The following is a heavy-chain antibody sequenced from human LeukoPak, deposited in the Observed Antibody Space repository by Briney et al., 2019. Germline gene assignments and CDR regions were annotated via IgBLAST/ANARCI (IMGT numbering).Heavy chain of an antibody. CDR3: ASGAAAASFYYYMDV. D-gene: IGHD6-13*01. J-gene: IGHJ6*03. CDR1: GFAFSSDA. CDR2: ISGSGGST. Sequence: GGSLRLSCAASGFAFSSDAMSWVRQAPGKGLEWVSAISGSGGSTYYAASVKGRFTISRDNSKNTLYLQMNSLRAEDTAVYYCASGAAAASFYYYMDVWGKGTPVTVSS. V-gene: IGHV3-23*01.